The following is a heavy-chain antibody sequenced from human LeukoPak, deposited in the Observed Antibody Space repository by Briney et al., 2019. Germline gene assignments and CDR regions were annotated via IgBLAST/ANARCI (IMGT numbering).Heavy chain of an antibody. CDR1: GGSISSYY. J-gene: IGHJ5*02. D-gene: IGHD6-19*01. V-gene: IGHV4-4*07. CDR2: IYTSGST. CDR3: ARDSKQWLVRGWFDP. Sequence: SETLSLTCTVSGGSISSYYWSWIRQPAGKGLEWLGRIYTSGSTNYNPSLKSRVTISVDTSKNQFSLKLSSVTAADTAVYYCARDSKQWLVRGWFDPWGQGTLVTVSS.